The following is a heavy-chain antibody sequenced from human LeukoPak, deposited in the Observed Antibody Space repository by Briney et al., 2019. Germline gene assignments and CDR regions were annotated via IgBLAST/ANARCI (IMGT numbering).Heavy chain of an antibody. CDR3: APPFVEMAAIGIDY. CDR2: ISSSGSTI. Sequence: GGSLRLSRAASGFTFSSYEMNWVRQAPGKGLEWVSYISSSGSTIYYADSVKGRFTISRDNAKNSLYLQMNSLRAEDTAVYYCAPPFVEMAAIGIDYWGQGTLVTVSS. CDR1: GFTFSSYE. J-gene: IGHJ4*02. D-gene: IGHD5-24*01. V-gene: IGHV3-48*03.